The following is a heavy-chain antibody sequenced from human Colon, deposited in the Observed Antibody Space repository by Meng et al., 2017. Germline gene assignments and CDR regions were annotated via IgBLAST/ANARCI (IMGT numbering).Heavy chain of an antibody. J-gene: IGHJ2*01. D-gene: IGHD3-10*01. V-gene: IGHV3-33*01. CDR2: VWYDGSSK. Sequence: GGSLRLSCAASGFSFSSYGMHWVRQAPGKGLEWVAVVWYDGSSKYYVDSVRGRFTISRDNSKNTLYLQMNSLRAEDTAVYYCASDPGTMGRINWYFALWGRGTLVTVSS. CDR1: GFSFSSYG. CDR3: ASDPGTMGRINWYFAL.